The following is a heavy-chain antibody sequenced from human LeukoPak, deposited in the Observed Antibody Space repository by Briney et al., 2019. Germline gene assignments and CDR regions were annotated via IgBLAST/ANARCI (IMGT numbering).Heavy chain of an antibody. CDR3: AGPGDGYNYPIDY. J-gene: IGHJ4*02. Sequence: SETLSLTGTVSGASISSYYWSWIRQPPGKGLEWIGYIYYSGSTNYNPSLKSRVTISVDTSKNQFSLKLSSVTAADTAVYYCAGPGDGYNYPIDYWGQGTLVTVSS. V-gene: IGHV4-59*01. CDR2: IYYSGST. CDR1: GASISSYY. D-gene: IGHD5-24*01.